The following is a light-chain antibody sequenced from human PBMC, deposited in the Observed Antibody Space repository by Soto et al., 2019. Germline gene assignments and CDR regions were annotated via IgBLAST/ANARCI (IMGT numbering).Light chain of an antibody. CDR3: QHYKSWPHT. J-gene: IGKJ4*01. CDR1: QSISSN. Sequence: EIVMTQSPATLSLSPGERATLSCRASQSISSNLSWYQQQPGQGPRLLIYGASTRATGIPARFSGSGSGTEFTLTITSLQSEDLAVYYCQHYKSWPHTFGGGTKVEIK. CDR2: GAS. V-gene: IGKV3-15*01.